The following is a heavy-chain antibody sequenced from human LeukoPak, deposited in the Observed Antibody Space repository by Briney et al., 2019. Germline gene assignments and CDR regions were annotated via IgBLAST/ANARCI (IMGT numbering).Heavy chain of an antibody. J-gene: IGHJ6*03. CDR3: ARDRYIFAGPDAYYYMDV. D-gene: IGHD5-18*01. CDR2: IIPIFGTA. Sequence: SVKVSCKASGGTFSSYAISWVRQAPGQGLEWMGGIIPIFGTANYAQKFQGRVTITADESTSTAYMELSSLRSEDTAVYYCARDRYIFAGPDAYYYMDVWGEGTTVTISS. V-gene: IGHV1-69*13. CDR1: GGTFSSYA.